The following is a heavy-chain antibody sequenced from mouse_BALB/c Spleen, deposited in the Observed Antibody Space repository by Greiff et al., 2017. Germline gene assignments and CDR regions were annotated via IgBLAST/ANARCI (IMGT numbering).Heavy chain of an antibody. Sequence: EVKLVESGGGLVQPGGSLKLSCAASGFTFSSYTMSWVRQTPEKRLEWVAYISNGGGSTYYPDTVKGRFTISRDNAKNTLYLQMSSLKSEDTAMYYCARHGEDYFDYWGQGTTLTVSS. CDR3: ARHGEDYFDY. CDR2: ISNGGGST. CDR1: GFTFSSYT. J-gene: IGHJ2*01. V-gene: IGHV5-12-2*01.